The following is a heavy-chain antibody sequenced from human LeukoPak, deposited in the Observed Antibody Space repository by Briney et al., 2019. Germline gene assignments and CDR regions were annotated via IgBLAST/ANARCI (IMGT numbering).Heavy chain of an antibody. Sequence: SETLSLTCTVSGGSISSYYWSWIRQPPGTGLEWIGYIYYSGSTNYNPSLKSRVTISVDTSKNQFSLKLSSVTAADTAVYYCARQSGYSSGNYYFDYWGPGTLVTVSS. CDR2: IYYSGST. CDR1: GGSISSYY. J-gene: IGHJ4*02. V-gene: IGHV4-59*01. D-gene: IGHD5-18*01. CDR3: ARQSGYSSGNYYFDY.